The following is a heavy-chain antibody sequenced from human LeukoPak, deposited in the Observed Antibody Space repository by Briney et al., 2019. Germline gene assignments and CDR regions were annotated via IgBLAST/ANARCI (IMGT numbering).Heavy chain of an antibody. V-gene: IGHV1-2*02. D-gene: IGHD3-22*01. CDR3: ARDNSGYDSSGYYLRY. CDR1: GYTFIDYY. CDR2: INPNSGGT. J-gene: IGHJ4*02. Sequence: ASVKVSCKASGYTFIDYYIHWVRQAPGQGLEWMGWINPNSGGTNYAQKFQGRVTMTRDTSISTAYMELSRLRSDDTAVYYCARDNSGYDSSGYYLRYWGQGTLVTVSS.